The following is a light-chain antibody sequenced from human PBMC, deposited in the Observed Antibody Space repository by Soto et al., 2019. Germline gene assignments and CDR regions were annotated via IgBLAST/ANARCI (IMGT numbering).Light chain of an antibody. V-gene: IGKV3D-20*02. CDR3: QQRSNWRWT. CDR2: GAS. J-gene: IGKJ1*01. CDR1: QSVSSSY. Sequence: EIVLTQSPGTLSLSPCERATLSCRASQSVSSSYLAWYQQKPGQAPRLLIYGASNRATGIPDRFSGSGSGTDFTLTISRLEPEDFAVYYCQQRSNWRWTFGQGTKVDIK.